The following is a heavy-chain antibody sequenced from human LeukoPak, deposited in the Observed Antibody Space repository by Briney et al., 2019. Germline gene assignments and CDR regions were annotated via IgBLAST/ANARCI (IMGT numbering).Heavy chain of an antibody. CDR3: ARPYYYDTIPDAFDI. Sequence: ASVKVSCKASGYTFTGYDINWVRQATGQGLEWMGWMNPNSGNTGYAQKFQGRVTMTRNTSISTAYMELSSLRSEDTAVYYCARPYYYDTIPDAFDIWGQGTMVTVSS. CDR1: GYTFTGYD. J-gene: IGHJ3*02. D-gene: IGHD3-22*01. CDR2: MNPNSGNT. V-gene: IGHV1-8*01.